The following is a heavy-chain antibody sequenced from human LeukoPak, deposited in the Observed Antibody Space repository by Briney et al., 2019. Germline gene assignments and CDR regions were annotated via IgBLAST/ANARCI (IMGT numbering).Heavy chain of an antibody. D-gene: IGHD1-1*01. CDR1: GGSISSSSYH. Sequence: PSETLSLTCTVSGGSISSSSYHWGWIRQPPGKGLEWIGSIYYSGSTYYNPSLKSRVTISVDTSKNQFSLKLSSVTAADTAVYYCARAWNDKDNWFDPWGQGTLVTVSS. CDR2: IYYSGST. CDR3: ARAWNDKDNWFDP. J-gene: IGHJ5*02. V-gene: IGHV4-39*07.